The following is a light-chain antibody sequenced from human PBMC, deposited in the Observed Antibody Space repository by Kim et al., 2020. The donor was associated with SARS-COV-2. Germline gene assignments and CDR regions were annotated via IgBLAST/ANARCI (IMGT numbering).Light chain of an antibody. V-gene: IGLV2-14*03. CDR2: DVS. CDR3: SSYTSSSPVV. CDR1: SSDVGGYNY. Sequence: QSALTQPASASGSPGQSITISCTGTSSDVGGYNYVSWYQQHTGTAPELMIYDVSNRPSGVSNRFSGSKSGNPPSLTIAGLQAEDGADYYCSSYTSSSPVVFGGGTKLTVL. J-gene: IGLJ2*01.